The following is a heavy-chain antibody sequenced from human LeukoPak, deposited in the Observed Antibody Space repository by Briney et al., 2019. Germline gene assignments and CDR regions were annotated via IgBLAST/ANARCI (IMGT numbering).Heavy chain of an antibody. V-gene: IGHV4-4*02. CDR3: AKMFNADVYFEY. CDR2: IYHSGST. CDR1: GGSISSSNW. Sequence: TSETLSLTCAVSGGSISSSNWWSWVRQPPGKGLEWIGEIYHSGSTNYNPSLKSRVTISVDKSKNQFSLKLSSVTAADTAVYYCAKMFNADVYFEYWGQGILVTVSS. J-gene: IGHJ4*02. D-gene: IGHD2-2*01.